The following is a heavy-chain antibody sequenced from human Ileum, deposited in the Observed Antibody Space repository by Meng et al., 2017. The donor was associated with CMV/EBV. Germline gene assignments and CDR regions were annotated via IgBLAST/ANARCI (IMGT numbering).Heavy chain of an antibody. CDR3: ARDSAWLIDQ. D-gene: IGHD6-19*01. V-gene: IGHV4-61*02. CDR1: GGSLGGGYY. Sequence: QVQLHEAGPGLVKPSQTLSLTCTVSGGSLGGGYYWNWIRQPAGRGLEWIGRIYTSGSTNYNPSLKSRFTISVDTSKNQFSLNLTSVTAADTAVYYFARDSAWLIDQWGQGTLVTVSS. J-gene: IGHJ4*02. CDR2: IYTSGST.